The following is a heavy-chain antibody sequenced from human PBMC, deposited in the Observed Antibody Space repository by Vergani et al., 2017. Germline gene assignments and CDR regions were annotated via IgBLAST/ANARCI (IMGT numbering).Heavy chain of an antibody. Sequence: QVQLVESGGGVVQPGRSLRLSCAASGFTFSSYGMHWVRQVPGKGLEWVAVIWYDGSNKYYADSVKGRFTISRDNSKNTLYLQMNSLRAEDTAVYYCAREGDYTVAFDYWGQGTLVTVSS. CDR3: AREGDYTVAFDY. D-gene: IGHD4-23*01. CDR1: GFTFSSYG. V-gene: IGHV3-33*01. CDR2: IWYDGSNK. J-gene: IGHJ4*02.